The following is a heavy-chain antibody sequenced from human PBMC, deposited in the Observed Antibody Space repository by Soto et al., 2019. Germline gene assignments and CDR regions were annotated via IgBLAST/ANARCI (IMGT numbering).Heavy chain of an antibody. CDR3: ARLGAYYQALDS. CDR2: IYYAGTT. D-gene: IGHD3-22*01. J-gene: IGHJ4*02. V-gene: IGHV4-59*08. CDR1: DGSLSPNY. Sequence: QVQLQESGPGLMKPSETLSLRCTVSDGSLSPNYWTWIRQAPGKGLEWIGYIYYAGTTTYNPSLKRRVSISIDTSKNEVSLKLASVTAADTAVYYCARLGAYYQALDSWGQGTLVTVSS.